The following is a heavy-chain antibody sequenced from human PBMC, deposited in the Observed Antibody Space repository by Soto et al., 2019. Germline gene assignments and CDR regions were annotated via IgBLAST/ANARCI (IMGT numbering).Heavy chain of an antibody. D-gene: IGHD3-16*02. CDR1: GFTFSSYA. CDR3: AKVPSDYVWGSYRSFYFDY. Sequence: PGGSLRLSCAASGFTFSSYAMHWVRQAPGKGLEWVAVISYDGSNKYYADSVKGRFTISRDNSKNTLYLQMNSLRAEDTAVYYCAKVPSDYVWGSYRSFYFDYWGQGTLVTVSS. V-gene: IGHV3-30-3*01. CDR2: ISYDGSNK. J-gene: IGHJ4*02.